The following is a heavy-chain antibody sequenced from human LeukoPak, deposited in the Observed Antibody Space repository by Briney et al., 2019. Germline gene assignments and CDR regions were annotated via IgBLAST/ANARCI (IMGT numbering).Heavy chain of an antibody. CDR2: MKQDGSEK. J-gene: IGHJ4*02. D-gene: IGHD6-19*01. CDR3: ARGPAAGNLLGY. CDR1: GFTFSSYW. V-gene: IGHV3-7*01. Sequence: GGSLRLSCAASGFTFSSYWMSWVRQAPGKGLEWVANMKQDGSEKYYVDSVKGRFTISRDNAKNSLFLQMNSLRAEDTAVYYCARGPAAGNLLGYWGQGTLVTVSS.